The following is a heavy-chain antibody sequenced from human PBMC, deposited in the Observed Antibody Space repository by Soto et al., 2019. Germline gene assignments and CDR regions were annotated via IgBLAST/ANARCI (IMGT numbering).Heavy chain of an antibody. J-gene: IGHJ4*02. Sequence: GGSLRLSCAASGFTFSIHAMSWVRQAPGKGLEWVSAIRGSDTFYADSVKGRFTISRDNSKNIVYLQMSSLRAEDTAVYYCASLEWFREGGYWGPGTLVTVSP. CDR3: ASLEWFREGGY. V-gene: IGHV3-23*01. CDR1: GFTFSIHA. CDR2: IRGSDT. D-gene: IGHD3-3*01.